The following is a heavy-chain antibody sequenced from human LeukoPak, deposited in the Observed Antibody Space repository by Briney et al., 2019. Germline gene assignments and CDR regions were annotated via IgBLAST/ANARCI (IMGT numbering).Heavy chain of an antibody. Sequence: PGGPLRLSCAASGFTFSSYWMSWVRQAPGKGLEWVANIKQDGSEKYYVDSVKGRFTISRDNAKNSLYLQMNSLRAEDTAVYYCARHLGYSSGWYDFDYWGQGTLVTVSS. CDR1: GFTFSSYW. J-gene: IGHJ4*02. CDR3: ARHLGYSSGWYDFDY. D-gene: IGHD6-19*01. V-gene: IGHV3-7*03. CDR2: IKQDGSEK.